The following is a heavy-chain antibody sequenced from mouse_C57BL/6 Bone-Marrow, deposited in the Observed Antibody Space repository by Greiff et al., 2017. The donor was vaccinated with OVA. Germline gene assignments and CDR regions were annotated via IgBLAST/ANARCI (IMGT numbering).Heavy chain of an antibody. D-gene: IGHD2-2*01. CDR3: ARWFYYYAMDY. CDR1: GYTFTSYW. V-gene: IGHV1-61*01. J-gene: IGHJ4*01. Sequence: VQLQQPGAELVRPGSSVKLSCKASGYTFTSYWMDWVKQRPGQGLDWIGNIYPSDSETHYNQKFKDKAALTVDKSSSTAYMQLSSLTSEDSAVYYCARWFYYYAMDYWGQGTSVTVSS. CDR2: IYPSDSET.